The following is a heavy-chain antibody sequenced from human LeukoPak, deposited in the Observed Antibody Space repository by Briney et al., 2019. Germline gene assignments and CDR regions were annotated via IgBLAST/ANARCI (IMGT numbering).Heavy chain of an antibody. CDR2: INSYGSST. V-gene: IGHV3-74*01. CDR3: ARSAHCSGGSCYSPFDY. J-gene: IGHJ4*02. D-gene: IGHD2-15*01. CDR1: GFTFSSYW. Sequence: PGGSLRLSCAASGFTFSSYWMHWVRQAPGKGLVWVSRINSYGSSTSYADSVKGRFTISRDNAKNTLYLQMNSLRAEDTAVYYCARSAHCSGGSCYSPFDYWGQGTLVTVSS.